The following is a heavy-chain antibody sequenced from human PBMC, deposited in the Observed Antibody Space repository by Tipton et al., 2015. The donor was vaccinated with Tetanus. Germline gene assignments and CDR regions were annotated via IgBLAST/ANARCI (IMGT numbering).Heavy chain of an antibody. CDR2: IKQDGSEK. J-gene: IGHJ4*02. CDR3: ARETYDSSGYYGVPIDY. V-gene: IGHV3-7*01. CDR1: GFTFSSYW. D-gene: IGHD3-22*01. Sequence: SLRLSCAASGFTFSSYWMSWVRQAPGKGLEWVANIKQDGSEKYYVDSVKGRFTISRDNAKNSLYLQMNSLRAEDTAVYYCARETYDSSGYYGVPIDYWGQGTLVTVSS.